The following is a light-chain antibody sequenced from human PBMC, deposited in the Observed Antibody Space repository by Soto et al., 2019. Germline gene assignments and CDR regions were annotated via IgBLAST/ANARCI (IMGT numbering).Light chain of an antibody. J-gene: IGKJ4*01. CDR3: QQRSNWPSLT. CDR1: QSVSNNY. Sequence: IVLTPSLGTLSLSPCERAALSCSASQSVSNNYLAWYQQKPGQAPRLLISDASNRATGIPARFSGSGSETDFTLTISSLEPEDSAVYYCQQRSNWPSLTFGGGTKVDIK. CDR2: DAS. V-gene: IGKV3-11*01.